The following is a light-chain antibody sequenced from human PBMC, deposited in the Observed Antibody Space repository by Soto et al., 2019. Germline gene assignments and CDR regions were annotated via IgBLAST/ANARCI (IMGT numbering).Light chain of an antibody. Sequence: DIQMTQSPPSLSASVGDRVTITCRASQSINNYLNWYQQKPGKAPKLLIYAASSLQSGVPSRFSGSGSGTEFSLTISSMQAEDFATYLCQQTNSAPVTFGGGTKVE. CDR3: QQTNSAPVT. V-gene: IGKV1-39*01. J-gene: IGKJ4*01. CDR2: AAS. CDR1: QSINNY.